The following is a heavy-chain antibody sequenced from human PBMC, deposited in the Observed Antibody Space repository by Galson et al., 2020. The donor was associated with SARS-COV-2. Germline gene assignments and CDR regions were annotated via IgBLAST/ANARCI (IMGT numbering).Heavy chain of an antibody. CDR2: IYYSGST. J-gene: IGHJ4*02. D-gene: IGHD3-10*01. CDR1: GGSISSSSYY. V-gene: IGHV4-39*01. Sequence: ETSETLSLTCTVSGGSISSSSYYWGWIRKPPGKGLEWIGSIYYSGSTYYNPSLKSRVTISVDTSKNQFSLKLSSVTAADTAVYYCASHVLLWFGELLFQGFYYFDYWGQGTLVTVSS. CDR3: ASHVLLWFGELLFQGFYYFDY.